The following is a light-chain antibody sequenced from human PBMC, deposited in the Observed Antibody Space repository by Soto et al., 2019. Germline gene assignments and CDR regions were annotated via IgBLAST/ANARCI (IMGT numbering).Light chain of an antibody. J-gene: IGKJ2*01. CDR2: GAS. CDR1: QSVSSN. Sequence: EIVMTQSPATLSVSPGERATLSCRASQSVSSNLAWYQQKPGQAPRLLYGASTRATGIPARFSGSGSGTEFTLTISSLKSEDFAVYYCQQYNNWPPYTFGQGTKLEI. CDR3: QQYNNWPPYT. V-gene: IGKV3-15*01.